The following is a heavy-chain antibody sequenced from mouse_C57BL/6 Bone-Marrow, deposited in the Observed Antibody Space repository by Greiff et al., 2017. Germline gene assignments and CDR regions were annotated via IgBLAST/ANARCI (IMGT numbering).Heavy chain of an antibody. CDR2: IWTGGGT. Sequence: VQVVESGPGLVAPSQSLSITCTVSGFSLTSYAISWVRQPPGKGLEWLGVIWTGGGTNYNSALKSRLSISKDNSKSQVFLKMNSLQTDDTARYYCARKTPHYYGSSYYWYFDVWGTGTTVTVSS. CDR1: GFSLTSYA. CDR3: ARKTPHYYGSSYYWYFDV. J-gene: IGHJ1*03. V-gene: IGHV2-9-1*01. D-gene: IGHD1-1*01.